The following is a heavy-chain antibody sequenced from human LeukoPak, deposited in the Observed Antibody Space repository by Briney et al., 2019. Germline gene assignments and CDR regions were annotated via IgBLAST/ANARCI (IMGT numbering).Heavy chain of an antibody. V-gene: IGHV3-23*01. CDR1: GFTFSTYA. CDR3: AKDLLSQQVARCFDY. D-gene: IGHD6-13*01. Sequence: PGGSLRLSCAASGFTFSTYAMSWVRQAPGKGLEWVSVISNSGSSTHHADSVKGRFSISRDNSRNTLYLQMNSLRTDDTAVYYCAKDLLSQQVARCFDYWGQGTLVTVSS. CDR2: ISNSGSST. J-gene: IGHJ4*02.